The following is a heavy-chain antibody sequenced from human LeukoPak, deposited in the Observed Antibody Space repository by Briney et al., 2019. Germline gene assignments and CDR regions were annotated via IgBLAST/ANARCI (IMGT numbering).Heavy chain of an antibody. J-gene: IGHJ4*02. CDR3: AKDNDFWGSLFY. CDR1: GFTFSSYG. V-gene: IGHV3-30*18. Sequence: GGSLRLSCAASGFTFSSYGMHWVRQAPGKGLEWVAVISYDGSNKYYADSVKGRFTISRDNSKNTLYLQMNSLRTEDTAVYYCAKDNDFWGSLFYWGQGILVTVSS. CDR2: ISYDGSNK. D-gene: IGHD3/OR15-3a*01.